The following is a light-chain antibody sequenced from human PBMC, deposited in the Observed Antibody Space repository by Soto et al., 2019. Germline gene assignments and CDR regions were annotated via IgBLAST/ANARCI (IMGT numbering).Light chain of an antibody. CDR1: QSVSSN. Sequence: EIVMTQSPATLSVSPGERATLSFRSSQSVSSNLAWYQQKPGQAPRLLIYGASTRAPGIPARFSGSGSGTEFTLTISSLQSEDFAVYYCQQYNNWPRTFGQGTKVDIK. CDR2: GAS. J-gene: IGKJ1*01. CDR3: QQYNNWPRT. V-gene: IGKV3-15*01.